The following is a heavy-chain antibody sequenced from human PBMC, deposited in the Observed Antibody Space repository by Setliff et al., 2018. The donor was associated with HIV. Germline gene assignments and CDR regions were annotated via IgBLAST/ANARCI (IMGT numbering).Heavy chain of an antibody. Sequence: GEFLKISCAASGFTFDDYGMSWVRQAPGKGLEWVSGINWNGGSTGYADSVKGRFTISRDNAKNSLYLQMNSLRAEDTALYYCARVQYCGGDCYAPLGYWGQGTPVTVSS. D-gene: IGHD2-21*02. CDR1: GFTFDDYG. J-gene: IGHJ4*02. CDR3: ARVQYCGGDCYAPLGY. V-gene: IGHV3-20*04. CDR2: INWNGGST.